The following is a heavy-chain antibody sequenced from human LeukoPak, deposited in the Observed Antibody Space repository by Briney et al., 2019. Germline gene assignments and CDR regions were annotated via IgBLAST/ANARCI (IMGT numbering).Heavy chain of an antibody. V-gene: IGHV3-23*01. CDR3: AKDSVVRNTGSYYFAS. Sequence: PGGSLRLSCAASGFTFNNYAMSWVRQVPGKGLEWVSAVSGDGRTTHHVDSVKGRFTISRDNSRNTLYLQMSSLRAEDTAIYYCAKDSVVRNTGSYYFASWGQGTLVTVSS. CDR2: VSGDGRTT. J-gene: IGHJ4*02. D-gene: IGHD1-26*01. CDR1: GFTFNNYA.